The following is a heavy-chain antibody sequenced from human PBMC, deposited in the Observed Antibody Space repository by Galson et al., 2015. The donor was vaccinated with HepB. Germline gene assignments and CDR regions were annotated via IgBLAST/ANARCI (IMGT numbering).Heavy chain of an antibody. Sequence: SVKVSCKASGYTFTSYGISWVRQAPGQGLEWMGWISAYNGNTNYAQKLQGRVTMTTDTSTSTAYMELRSLRSDDTAVYYCARVVWFVAPLAYYYYYYMDVWGKGTTVTVSS. D-gene: IGHD3-10*01. CDR1: GYTFTSYG. CDR2: ISAYNGNT. CDR3: ARVVWFVAPLAYYYYYYMDV. V-gene: IGHV1-18*01. J-gene: IGHJ6*03.